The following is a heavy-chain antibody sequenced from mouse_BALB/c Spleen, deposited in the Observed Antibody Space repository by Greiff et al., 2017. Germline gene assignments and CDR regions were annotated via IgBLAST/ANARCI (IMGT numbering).Heavy chain of an antibody. CDR1: GYSITSDYA. Sequence: EVQLQESGPGLVKPSQSLSLTCTVTGYSITSDYAWNWIRQFPGNKLEWMGYISYSGSTSYNPSLKSRISITRDTSKNQFFLQLNSVTTEDTATYYCASNYGSSFAYWGQGTLVTVSA. CDR3: ASNYGSSFAY. CDR2: ISYSGST. V-gene: IGHV3-2*02. D-gene: IGHD1-1*01. J-gene: IGHJ3*01.